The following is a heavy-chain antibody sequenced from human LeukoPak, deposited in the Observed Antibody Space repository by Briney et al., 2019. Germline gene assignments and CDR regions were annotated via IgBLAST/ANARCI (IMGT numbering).Heavy chain of an antibody. CDR2: IYHSGST. CDR1: GGSFSGYY. Sequence: SETLSLTCAVYGGSFSGYYWSWVRQPPGKGLEWVGEIYHSGSTNYDPSLKSRVTISVDKSKNQFSLKLSSVTAADTAVYYCASGTLPDYWGQGTLVTVSS. D-gene: IGHD1-1*01. CDR3: ASGTLPDY. J-gene: IGHJ4*02. V-gene: IGHV4-34*01.